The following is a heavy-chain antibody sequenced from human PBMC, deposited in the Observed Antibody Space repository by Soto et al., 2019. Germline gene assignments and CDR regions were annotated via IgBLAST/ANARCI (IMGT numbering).Heavy chain of an antibody. J-gene: IGHJ4*02. CDR2: INVGAGDT. CDR3: ARDGATSMSAPLDY. V-gene: IGHV1-3*01. Sequence: GASVKVSCKASGYPFTAYAMDWVRQTPGQRLEWVGWINVGAGDTEYSQQFPGRVNITRDTSARTLYMELSSLRSEDTAVYYRARDGATSMSAPLDYWGQGSLVTVSS. D-gene: IGHD1-26*01. CDR1: GYPFTAYA.